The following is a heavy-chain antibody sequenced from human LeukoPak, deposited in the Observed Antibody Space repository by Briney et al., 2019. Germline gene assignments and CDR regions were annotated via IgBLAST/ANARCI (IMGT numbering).Heavy chain of an antibody. CDR1: GFTFSSYA. CDR2: ISYDGSNK. V-gene: IGHV3-30-3*01. D-gene: IGHD4-17*01. J-gene: IGHJ4*02. Sequence: PGGSLRLSCAASGFTFSSYAMHWVRQAPGKGLEWVAVISYDGSNKYYADSVKGRFTISRDNAKNSLYLQMNSLRAEDTAVYYCARDHPAYYGAPLYWGQGTLVTVSS. CDR3: ARDHPAYYGAPLY.